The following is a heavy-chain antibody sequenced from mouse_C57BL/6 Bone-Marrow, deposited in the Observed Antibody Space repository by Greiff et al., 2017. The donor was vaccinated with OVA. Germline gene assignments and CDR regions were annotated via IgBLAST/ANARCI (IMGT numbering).Heavy chain of an antibody. CDR2: INPNNGGT. Sequence: EVQLQQSGPELVKPGASVKISCKASGYTFTDYYMNWVKQSHGKSLEWIGDINPNNGGTSYNQKFKGKATLTVDKSSSTAYMELRGLTSEDSAVYYCARRGLVLFAYWGQGTLVTVSA. D-gene: IGHD2-3*01. CDR1: GYTFTDYY. J-gene: IGHJ3*01. V-gene: IGHV1-26*01. CDR3: ARRGLVLFAY.